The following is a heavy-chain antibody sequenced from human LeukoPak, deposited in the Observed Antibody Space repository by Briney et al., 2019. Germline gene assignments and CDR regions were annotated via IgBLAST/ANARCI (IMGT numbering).Heavy chain of an antibody. J-gene: IGHJ4*02. Sequence: GGSLRLSRVASGFIFNNFGMTWVRQAPGRGLEWVSSISGTGGSTHYADSVKGRFTISRDNSKNTLYLQMNSLRAGDTAVYYCAKSSYYDSSGFYREYYFDYWGQGTLVPVSS. D-gene: IGHD3-22*01. CDR3: AKSSYYDSSGFYREYYFDY. CDR2: ISGTGGST. CDR1: GFIFNNFG. V-gene: IGHV3-23*01.